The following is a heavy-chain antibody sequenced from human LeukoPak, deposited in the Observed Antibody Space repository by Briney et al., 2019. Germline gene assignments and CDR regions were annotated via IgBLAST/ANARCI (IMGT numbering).Heavy chain of an antibody. CDR3: AQNTYGYWFDP. J-gene: IGHJ5*02. D-gene: IGHD5-18*01. CDR1: GFSLNTSGVG. Sequence: SGPTLVNPTQTLTLTCTFSGFSLNTSGVGVGWIRQPPGKALEWLALIYWDDDKRYSPSLESRLTITKDTSKNQVLLIITEVDPVDTATYYCAQNTYGYWFDPWGQGTLVTVSS. CDR2: IYWDDDK. V-gene: IGHV2-5*02.